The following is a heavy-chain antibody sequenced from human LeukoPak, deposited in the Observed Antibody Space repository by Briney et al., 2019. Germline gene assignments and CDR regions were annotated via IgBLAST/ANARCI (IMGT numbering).Heavy chain of an antibody. Sequence: SETLSLTCTVSGGSISSGSYYWSWIRQPAGKGLEWIGRIYTSGSTNYNPSLKSRVTISVDTSKNQFSLKLSSVTAADTAVYYCARDRPGFGELFGGYYYYMDVWGKGTTVTISS. D-gene: IGHD3-10*01. CDR1: GGSISSGSYY. J-gene: IGHJ6*03. CDR3: ARDRPGFGELFGGYYYYMDV. V-gene: IGHV4-61*02. CDR2: IYTSGST.